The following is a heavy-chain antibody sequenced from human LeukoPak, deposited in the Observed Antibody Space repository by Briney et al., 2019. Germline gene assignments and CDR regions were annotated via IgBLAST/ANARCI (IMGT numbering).Heavy chain of an antibody. CDR2: IYYSGST. CDR1: GDSISTYY. J-gene: IGHJ5*02. CDR3: ARGYSSSWHLNWFDP. Sequence: EPSETLSLTCTVSGDSISTYYWSWIRQPPGKGLEWIGYIYYSGSTNYNPSLKSRITISVDTSKNQFSLKLSSVTAADTAVYYCARGYSSSWHLNWFDPWGQGTLVTVSS. D-gene: IGHD6-13*01. V-gene: IGHV4-59*08.